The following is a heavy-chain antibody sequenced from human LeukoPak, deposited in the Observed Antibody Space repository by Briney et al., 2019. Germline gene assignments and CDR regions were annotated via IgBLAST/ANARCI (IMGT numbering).Heavy chain of an antibody. J-gene: IGHJ6*02. CDR1: GGSISSYY. CDR2: IYTSGST. D-gene: IGHD5-12*01. CDR3: ASERGYSGYGKSSYYYYGMDV. Sequence: KPSETLSPTCTVSGGSISSYYWSWIRQPAGKGLEWIGRIYTSGSTNYNPSLKSRVTMSVDTSKNQFSLKLSSVTAADTAVYYCASERGYSGYGKSSYYYYGMDVWGQGTTVTVSS. V-gene: IGHV4-4*07.